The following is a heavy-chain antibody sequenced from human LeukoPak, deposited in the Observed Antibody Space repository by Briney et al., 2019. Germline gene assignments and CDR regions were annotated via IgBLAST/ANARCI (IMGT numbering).Heavy chain of an antibody. J-gene: IGHJ4*02. Sequence: GGSLRLSCAASGFTFISYAMYWVRQAPGKGLEWVAVISYDGSNIYYADSVKGRFTISRDNSKNTLYLQMNSLRTEDTAVYYCARARYPVVPLDYWGQGTLVTVSS. V-gene: IGHV3-30-3*01. D-gene: IGHD2-2*01. CDR3: ARARYPVVPLDY. CDR1: GFTFISYA. CDR2: ISYDGSNI.